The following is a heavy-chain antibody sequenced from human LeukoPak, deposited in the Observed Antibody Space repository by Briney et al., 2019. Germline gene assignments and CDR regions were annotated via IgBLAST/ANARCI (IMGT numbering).Heavy chain of an antibody. D-gene: IGHD3-10*01. CDR1: GFTFSSYA. J-gene: IGHJ4*02. CDR3: AKARPGLWFGEPPYFDY. V-gene: IGHV3-23*01. Sequence: GGSLRLSCAASGFTFSSYAMSWVRQAPGKGLEWVSAISGSGGSTYYADSVKGRFTISRDNSKNTLYLQMNSLRAEDTAVYYCAKARPGLWFGEPPYFDYWGQGTLATVSS. CDR2: ISGSGGST.